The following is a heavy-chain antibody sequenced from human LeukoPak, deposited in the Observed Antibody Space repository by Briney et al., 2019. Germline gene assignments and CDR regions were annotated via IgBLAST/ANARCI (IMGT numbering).Heavy chain of an antibody. D-gene: IGHD2-8*01. J-gene: IGHJ5*01. CDR3: ARDRCEGYCTSFDS. CDR2: IDSSGST. V-gene: IGHV4-4*07. Sequence: SETLSLTCTVSGGSISNYYWSWPRQPAGKGLEWIGRIDSSGSTNYNPSLKSRVTISVDKSKNQFSLRLSSVIAADTAVYFCARDRCEGYCTSFDSWGQGTLVTVSS. CDR1: GGSISNYY.